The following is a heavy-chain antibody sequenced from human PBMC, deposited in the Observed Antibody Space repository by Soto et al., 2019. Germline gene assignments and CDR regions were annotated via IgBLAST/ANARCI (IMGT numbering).Heavy chain of an antibody. Sequence: SETLSLTCAVYGGSFSGYYWSWIRQPPGKGLEWIGEINHSGSTNCNPSLKSRVSISVDTSKNQFSLKLSSVTAADTAVYYCARDYYGSGSPPLGYWGQGTLVTVS. CDR3: ARDYYGSGSPPLGY. CDR2: INHSGST. V-gene: IGHV4-34*01. J-gene: IGHJ4*02. D-gene: IGHD3-10*01. CDR1: GGSFSGYY.